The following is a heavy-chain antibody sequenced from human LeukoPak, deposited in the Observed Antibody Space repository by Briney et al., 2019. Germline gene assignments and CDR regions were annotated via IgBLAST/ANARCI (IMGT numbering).Heavy chain of an antibody. J-gene: IGHJ4*02. V-gene: IGHV3-23*01. D-gene: IGHD2-2*01. CDR1: GFTFSSFA. CDR2: ISGSGGSP. CDR3: AKDSGPWGYCTTTSCYFAY. Sequence: GSLRLSCAASGFTFSSFAMSWVRQAPGKGLEWVSAISGSGGSPYYADSVKGRFTISRDNSKSTLYLQMNSLRAGDTAVYYCAKDSGPWGYCTTTSCYFAYWGQGALVTVSS.